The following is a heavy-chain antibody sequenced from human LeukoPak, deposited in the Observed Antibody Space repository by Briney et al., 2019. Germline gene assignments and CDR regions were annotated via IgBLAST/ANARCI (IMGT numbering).Heavy chain of an antibody. CDR2: IYYSGST. Sequence: SETLSLTCTVSGGSISSYYWSWIRQPPGKGLEWIGYIYYSGSTNYNPSLKSRVTISVDTSKNQFSLKLSSVTAADTAVYYCARHRPRSYYDSSGSDFDYRGQGTLVTVSS. CDR1: GGSISSYY. J-gene: IGHJ4*02. CDR3: ARHRPRSYYDSSGSDFDY. D-gene: IGHD3-22*01. V-gene: IGHV4-59*08.